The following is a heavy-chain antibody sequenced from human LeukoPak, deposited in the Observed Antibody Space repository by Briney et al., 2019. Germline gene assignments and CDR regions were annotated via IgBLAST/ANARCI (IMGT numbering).Heavy chain of an antibody. V-gene: IGHV3-23*01. Sequence: GGSLRLSCAASGFTSSSYALNWVRQAPGKGLEWVATVSGSGDRMYHADSAKGRFTISRDNSKNTIYLQMNSLRAEDTALYYCAKAAAAPGFDFWGQGTLVTVSS. J-gene: IGHJ4*02. CDR1: GFTSSSYA. CDR3: AKAAAAPGFDF. CDR2: VSGSGDRM. D-gene: IGHD6-13*01.